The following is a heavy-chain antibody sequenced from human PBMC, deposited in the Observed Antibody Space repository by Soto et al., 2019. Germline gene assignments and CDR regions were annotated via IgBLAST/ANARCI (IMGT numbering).Heavy chain of an antibody. Sequence: PGGSLRLSCAASGFTLSSYEMKWVRQAPDKGLEWVSYITRSGSTIYYADSVKGRFTISRDNAKNSLYLQMNSLRAEDTAVYYCARVDSRGYYYGMDVSGQGTTVTLPS. D-gene: IGHD3-10*01. CDR3: ARVDSRGYYYGMDV. CDR2: ITRSGSTI. CDR1: GFTLSSYE. V-gene: IGHV3-48*03. J-gene: IGHJ6*02.